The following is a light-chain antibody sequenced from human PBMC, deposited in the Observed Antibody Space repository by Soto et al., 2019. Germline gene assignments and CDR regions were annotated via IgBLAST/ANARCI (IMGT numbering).Light chain of an antibody. CDR1: QSITTY. CDR2: TAS. CDR3: QQTYSTPHA. V-gene: IGKV1-39*01. J-gene: IGKJ2*01. Sequence: DIQMTQSPSSLSASVGDRVTITCRASQSITTYLNWYQQKPGKAPNLLIYTASSLKSGVPSRFSGAGSGTDCTLTISSLQPEDFATYYCQQTYSTPHAFGQGTEVEIK.